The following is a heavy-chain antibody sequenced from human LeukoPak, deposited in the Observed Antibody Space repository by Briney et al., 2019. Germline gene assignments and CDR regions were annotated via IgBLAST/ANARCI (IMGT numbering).Heavy chain of an antibody. CDR3: ATMSVTGGYYFEY. J-gene: IGHJ4*02. CDR1: GGSFSSHY. D-gene: IGHD2-21*02. Sequence: SETLSLTCTISGGSFSSHYWSWNWQPPGKGLEFNGSIYYSSSTNYNPHLKNRVTISVDTSTNQFSLKLSSVTAADTTVYYCATMSVTGGYYFEYWGQGTLVTVSS. V-gene: IGHV4-59*11. CDR2: IYYSSST.